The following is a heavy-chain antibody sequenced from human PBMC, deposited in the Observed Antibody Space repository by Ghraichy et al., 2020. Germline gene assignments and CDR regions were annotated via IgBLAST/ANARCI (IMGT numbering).Heavy chain of an antibody. D-gene: IGHD6-19*01. J-gene: IGHJ6*02. V-gene: IGHV1-46*01. CDR1: GYTFTSYY. Sequence: ASVKVSCKASGYTFTSYYMHWVRQAPGQGLEWMGIINPSGGSTSYAQKFQGRVTMTRDTSTSTVYMELSSLRSEDTAVYYCARDGALHSSGRPEYYYYYGMDVWGQGTTVTVSS. CDR3: ARDGALHSSGRPEYYYYYGMDV. CDR2: INPSGGST.